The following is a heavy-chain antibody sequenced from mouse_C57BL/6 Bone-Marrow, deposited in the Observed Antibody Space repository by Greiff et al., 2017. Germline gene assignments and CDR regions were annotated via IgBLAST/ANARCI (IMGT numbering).Heavy chain of an antibody. CDR3: VRRGVDGYYDAMDY. CDR2: IRSKSNNYAT. J-gene: IGHJ4*01. D-gene: IGHD2-3*01. Sequence: EVQGVESGGGLVQPKGSLKLSCAASGFSFNTYAMNWVRQAPGKGLEWVARIRSKSNNYATYYADSVKDRFTISRDDSESMLYRQMNDLKTEDTAMYYCVRRGVDGYYDAMDYWGQGTSVTVSS. V-gene: IGHV10-1*01. CDR1: GFSFNTYA.